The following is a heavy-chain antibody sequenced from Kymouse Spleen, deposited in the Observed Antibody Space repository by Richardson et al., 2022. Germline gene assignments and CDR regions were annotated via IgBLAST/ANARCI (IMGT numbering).Heavy chain of an antibody. V-gene: IGHV4-61*01. Sequence: QVQLQESGPGLVKPSETLSLTCTVSGGSVSSGSYYWSWIRQPPGKGLEWIGYIYYSGSTNYNPSLKSRVTISVDTSKNQFSLKLSSVTAADTAVYYCARDYDFWSGYYTLYYYYGMDVWGQGTTVTVSS. CDR1: GGSVSSGSYY. CDR3: ARDYDFWSGYYTLYYYYGMDV. J-gene: IGHJ6*02. D-gene: IGHD3-3*01. CDR2: IYYSGST.